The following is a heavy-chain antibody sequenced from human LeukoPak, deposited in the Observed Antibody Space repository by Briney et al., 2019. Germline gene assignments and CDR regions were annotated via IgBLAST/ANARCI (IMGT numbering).Heavy chain of an antibody. CDR2: ISGSGGST. D-gene: IGHD3-22*01. Sequence: GGSLRLSCAASGFTFSSYAMSWVRQAPGEGLEWVSAISGSGGSTYYADSVKGRFTISRDNSKNTLYLQMNSLRAEDTAVYYCAEEPFKYYYDSSGYYDYWGQGTLVTVSS. V-gene: IGHV3-23*01. J-gene: IGHJ4*02. CDR3: AEEPFKYYYDSSGYYDY. CDR1: GFTFSSYA.